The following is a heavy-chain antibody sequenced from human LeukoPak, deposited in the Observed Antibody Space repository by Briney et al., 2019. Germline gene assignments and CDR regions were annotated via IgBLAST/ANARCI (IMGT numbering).Heavy chain of an antibody. CDR1: GKTLSDLS. CDR3: VTGFTTMAVDYFDY. CDR2: SDPEDGER. V-gene: IGHV1-24*01. D-gene: IGHD5-18*01. Sequence: GASVKVSCKVSGKTLSDLSIHWLRQPPGKGLEWLGGSDPEDGERIYAQMFQGRATMTEDTSIDTAYMELSSLRSEDTAVYYCVTGFTTMAVDYFDYRGQGTLVTVSP. J-gene: IGHJ4*02.